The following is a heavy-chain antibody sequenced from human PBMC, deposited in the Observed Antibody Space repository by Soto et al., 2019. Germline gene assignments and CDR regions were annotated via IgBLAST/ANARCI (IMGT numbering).Heavy chain of an antibody. D-gene: IGHD3-22*01. V-gene: IGHV1-69*13. Sequence: SVKVSCKASGCTFSSYAISCVRQAPGQVLEWMGGIIPIFGTANYAQKFQGRVTITADESTSTAYMELSSLRSEDTAVYCCARDPSRDYYDSSGYYFWGQGTLVTVSS. CDR3: ARDPSRDYYDSSGYYF. CDR2: IIPIFGTA. CDR1: GCTFSSYA. J-gene: IGHJ4*02.